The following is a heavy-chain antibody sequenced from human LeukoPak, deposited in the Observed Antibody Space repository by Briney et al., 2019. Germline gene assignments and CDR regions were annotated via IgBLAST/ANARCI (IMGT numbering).Heavy chain of an antibody. Sequence: GASVKVSCKAAGYRFTKSVLHWVRHAPGQRPEWMGWIKAGNGDTKYSQNFQDRLTITRDTSASTVYMELSSLTSEDTALYYCARDDCGDTCYPGGYWGQGTLVTVSS. D-gene: IGHD2-21*01. CDR1: GYRFTKSV. J-gene: IGHJ4*02. V-gene: IGHV1-3*01. CDR3: ARDDCGDTCYPGGY. CDR2: IKAGNGDT.